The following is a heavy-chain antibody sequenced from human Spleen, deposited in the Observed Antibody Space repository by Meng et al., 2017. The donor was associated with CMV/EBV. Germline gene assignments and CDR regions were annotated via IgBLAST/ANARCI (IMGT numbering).Heavy chain of an antibody. D-gene: IGHD1-26*01. CDR1: GYTFSTYD. J-gene: IGHJ4*02. CDR2: MNPNSGNT. CDR3: ARGVGASSFDY. V-gene: IGHV1-8*03. Sequence: ASVKVSCKASGYTFSTYDINWVRQAAGQGLEWMGWMNPNSGNTGYAQKFQGRVTITRNTSISTAYMELSSLRSDDTAVYYCARGVGASSFDYWGQGTLVTVSS.